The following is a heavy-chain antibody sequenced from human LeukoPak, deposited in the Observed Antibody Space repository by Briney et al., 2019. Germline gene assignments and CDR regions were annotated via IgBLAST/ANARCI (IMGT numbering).Heavy chain of an antibody. V-gene: IGHV4-39*01. D-gene: IGHD2-15*01. J-gene: IGHJ4*02. CDR3: AIAGICSGGSCYLGIDY. Sequence: PSETLSLTCTVSGGSISSSSYYWGWIRQPPGKGLEWIGSIYYSGSTYYNPSLKSRVTISVDTSKNQFSLKLSSVTAADTAVYYCAIAGICSGGSCYLGIDYWGQGTLVTVSS. CDR1: GGSISSSSYY. CDR2: IYYSGST.